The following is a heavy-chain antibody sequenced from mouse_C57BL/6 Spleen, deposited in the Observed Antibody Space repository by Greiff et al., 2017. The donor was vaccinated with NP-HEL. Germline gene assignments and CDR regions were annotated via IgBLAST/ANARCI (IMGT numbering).Heavy chain of an antibody. V-gene: IGHV14-4*01. CDR1: GFNIKDDY. CDR3: TTDYYYGSTVFAY. Sequence: VQLQQSGAELVRPGASVKLSCTASGFNIKDDYMHWVKQRPEQGLEWIGWIDPENGDTEYASKFQGKATITADTSSNTAYLQRSSLTSEDTAVYYCTTDYYYGSTVFAYWGQGTLVTVSA. CDR2: IDPENGDT. D-gene: IGHD1-1*01. J-gene: IGHJ3*01.